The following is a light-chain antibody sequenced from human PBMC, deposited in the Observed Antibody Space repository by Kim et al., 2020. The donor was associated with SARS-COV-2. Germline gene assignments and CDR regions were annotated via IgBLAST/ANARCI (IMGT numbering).Light chain of an antibody. CDR2: SNN. CDR3: AAWDDSLNGVV. Sequence: ELTQPPSASGTPGQRVTISCSGSSSNIGSNTVNWYQQLPGTAPKLLIYSNNQRPSGVPDRFSGSKSGTSASLAISGLQSEDEADYYCAAWDDSLNGVVFGGGTQLSVL. CDR1: SSNIGSNT. J-gene: IGLJ2*01. V-gene: IGLV1-44*01.